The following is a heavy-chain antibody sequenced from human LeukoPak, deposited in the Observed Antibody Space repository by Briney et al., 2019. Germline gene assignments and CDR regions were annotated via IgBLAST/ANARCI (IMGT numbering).Heavy chain of an antibody. Sequence: SVKVSCKTSGGTFNHSAISWVRQAPGQGLEWLGGIMPLFGTAGYAQKFQGRVTITKDESTRTVYLELTSLTSDDTAVYYCARDVHGDYGSGWFDPWGPGTLVSVSS. CDR3: ARDVHGDYGSGWFDP. V-gene: IGHV1-69*05. J-gene: IGHJ5*02. D-gene: IGHD4-17*01. CDR2: IMPLFGTA. CDR1: GGTFNHSA.